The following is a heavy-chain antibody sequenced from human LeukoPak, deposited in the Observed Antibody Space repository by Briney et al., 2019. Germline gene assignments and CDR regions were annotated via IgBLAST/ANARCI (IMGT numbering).Heavy chain of an antibody. J-gene: IGHJ4*02. V-gene: IGHV4-38-2*02. Sequence: PSETLSLTCTVSGYSLSRGFFCDWIRQSPGKGLEWIGRFSHRGGSYHNPSLKSRVTISVDTSKNQFSLKLLSVTAADTAVYYCARAQDFSDSSGPNYLDFWGQGILVTVSS. CDR3: ARAQDFSDSSGPNYLDF. CDR2: FSHRGGS. D-gene: IGHD3-22*01. CDR1: GYSLSRGFF.